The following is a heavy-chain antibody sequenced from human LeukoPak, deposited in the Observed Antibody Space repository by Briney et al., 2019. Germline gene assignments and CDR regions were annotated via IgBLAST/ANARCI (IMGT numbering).Heavy chain of an antibody. J-gene: IGHJ4*02. V-gene: IGHV4-38-2*02. Sequence: PSETLSLTCTVSGYSISSGYYWGWIRQPPGKGLEWIGGIYHSGSTYYNPPLKSRVTISVDTSKNQFSLKLSPVTAADTAVYYRARGGPVTTVTAKPDYWGQGTLVTVSS. CDR2: IYHSGST. CDR3: ARGGPVTTVTAKPDY. CDR1: GYSISSGYY. D-gene: IGHD4-11*01.